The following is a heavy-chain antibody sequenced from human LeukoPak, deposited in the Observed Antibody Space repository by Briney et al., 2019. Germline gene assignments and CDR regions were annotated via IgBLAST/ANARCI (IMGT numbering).Heavy chain of an antibody. CDR3: ARDADSSELDY. Sequence: SETLSLTCTVSGGSISSYYWSWIRQPPGKGLEWIGYIYYSGSTNYNPSLKSRVTISVDTSKNQFSLKLSSVTAADTAVYYCARDADSSELDYWGQGTLVTVSS. CDR1: GGSISSYY. J-gene: IGHJ4*02. CDR2: IYYSGST. D-gene: IGHD3-22*01. V-gene: IGHV4-59*01.